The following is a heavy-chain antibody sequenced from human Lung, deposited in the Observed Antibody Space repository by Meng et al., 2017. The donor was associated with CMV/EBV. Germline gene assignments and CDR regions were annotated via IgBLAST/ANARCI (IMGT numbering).Heavy chain of an antibody. Sequence: GGSXRLSCAASGFTFSSYGMHWVRQAPGKGLEWVAVIWYDGSNKYYADSVKGRFTISRDNSKNTLYLQMNSLRAEDTAVYYCAKDSNGMDVWGQGTTVTVSS. CDR1: GFTFSSYG. CDR2: IWYDGSNK. CDR3: AKDSNGMDV. J-gene: IGHJ6*02. V-gene: IGHV3-33*06. D-gene: IGHD2-2*01.